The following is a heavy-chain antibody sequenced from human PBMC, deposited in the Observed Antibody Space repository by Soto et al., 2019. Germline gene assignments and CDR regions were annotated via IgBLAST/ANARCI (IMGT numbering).Heavy chain of an antibody. CDR3: ARDVRPTGLAYFDL. CDR2: IHESGST. D-gene: IGHD2-8*01. V-gene: IGHV4-59*01. Sequence: QVQLQESGTGLVKPSETLSLTCSFSGGSMRRYYWSWIRQPPGKGLEWIGNIHESGSTNYNASLKSRVTISIDTSKSDFSLHLTSVTAEDTAVYYCARDVRPTGLAYFDLWGRGPLVTVSS. J-gene: IGHJ2*01. CDR1: GGSMRRYY.